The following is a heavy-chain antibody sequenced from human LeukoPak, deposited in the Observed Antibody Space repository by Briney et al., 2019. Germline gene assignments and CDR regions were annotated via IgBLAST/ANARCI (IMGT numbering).Heavy chain of an antibody. D-gene: IGHD3-9*01. CDR3: ARVGVSYDILTGYFDY. CDR1: GGAFSRYA. Sequence: SVKVSCKASGGAFSRYAMSWVRQAPGRGLEWMGGIIPIFGTANYAQKFQGRVTITADESTSTAYMELSSLRSEDTAVYYCARVGVSYDILTGYFDYWGQGTLVTVSS. V-gene: IGHV1-69*01. J-gene: IGHJ4*02. CDR2: IIPIFGTA.